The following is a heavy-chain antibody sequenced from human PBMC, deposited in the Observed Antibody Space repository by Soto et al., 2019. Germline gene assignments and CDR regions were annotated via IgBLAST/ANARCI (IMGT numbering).Heavy chain of an antibody. J-gene: IGHJ3*02. D-gene: IGHD3-10*01. V-gene: IGHV3-64*01. CDR1: GFTFSSYA. CDR2: ISSNGGST. CDR3: ARARWFGESHAFDI. Sequence: GGSLRLSCAASGFTFSSYAMHWVRQAPGKGLEYVSAISSNGGSTYYANSVKGRFTISRDNSKNTLYLQMGSLRAEDMAVYYCARARWFGESHAFDIWGQGTMVT.